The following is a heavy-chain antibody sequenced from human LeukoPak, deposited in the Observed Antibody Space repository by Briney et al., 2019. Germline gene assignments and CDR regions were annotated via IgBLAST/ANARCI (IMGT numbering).Heavy chain of an antibody. V-gene: IGHV4-4*02. CDR2: INHSGST. Sequence: SETLSLTCGVSGGSITNTNYWTWVRQPPGKGLEWIGEINHSGSTNYNPSLKSRVTISVDTSKNQFSLKLSSVTAADTAVYYCARGGRYCSGGSCSGAGNYWGQGTLVTVSS. CDR1: GGSITNTNY. D-gene: IGHD2-15*01. CDR3: ARGGRYCSGGSCSGAGNY. J-gene: IGHJ4*02.